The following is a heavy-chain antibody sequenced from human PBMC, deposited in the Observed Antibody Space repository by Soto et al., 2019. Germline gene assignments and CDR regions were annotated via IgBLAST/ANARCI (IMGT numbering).Heavy chain of an antibody. CDR3: GSFSDRITPATIVD. Sequence: QVQLQESGPGLVQPSQTLSLTCSVSGASISSVGYYWTWIRQHPGEGPEWIGYIYHSGSTSYNPSLKSRLTISVDTSENQFSLRLSSVTAADTAVYYCGSFSDRITPATIVDWGQGTLVTVSS. CDR1: GASISSVGYY. CDR2: IYHSGST. V-gene: IGHV4-31*03. J-gene: IGHJ4*02. D-gene: IGHD2-2*02.